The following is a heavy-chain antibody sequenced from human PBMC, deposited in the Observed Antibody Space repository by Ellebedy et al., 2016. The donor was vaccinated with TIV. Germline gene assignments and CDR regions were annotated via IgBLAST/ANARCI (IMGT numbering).Heavy chain of an antibody. CDR2: SFMGGST. V-gene: IGHV4-4*07. D-gene: IGHD1-14*01. Sequence: SETLSLTXTVSGGSFSSYYWSWIRQAAGKGLEWLGRSFMGGSTTYNPSLKNRVTMSADASTTQLSLSLSSVTAADTAVYFCARLRQSRDRSHWYFDLWGRGTLVTVSS. J-gene: IGHJ2*01. CDR3: ARLRQSRDRSHWYFDL. CDR1: GGSFSSYY.